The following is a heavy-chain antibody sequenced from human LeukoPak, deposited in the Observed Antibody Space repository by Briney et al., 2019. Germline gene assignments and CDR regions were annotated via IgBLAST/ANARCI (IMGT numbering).Heavy chain of an antibody. CDR3: ARLGRNWAADY. V-gene: IGHV4-39*01. CDR1: GASISGSGYY. Sequence: PSETLSLTCTVSGASISGSGYYWGWIRQPPGKGLEWIGNIYDSGSTYYNASLQSRVTISIDTSKNQFSLKLSSVTAADTAVYYCARLGRNWAADYWGQGTLVTVSS. D-gene: IGHD7-27*01. J-gene: IGHJ4*02. CDR2: IYDSGST.